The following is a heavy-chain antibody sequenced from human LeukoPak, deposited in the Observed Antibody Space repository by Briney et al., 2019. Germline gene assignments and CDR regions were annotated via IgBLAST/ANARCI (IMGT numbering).Heavy chain of an antibody. V-gene: IGHV1-8*01. J-gene: IGHJ4*02. D-gene: IGHD3-22*01. CDR3: AGSGYQKNPFDY. Sequence: ASVKVSCKASGYTFTSYDINWVRQATGQGLEWMGWMNPNSGNTGYAQKFQGRVTMTRNTSISTAYMELSSLRSEDTAVYYCAGSGYQKNPFDYWGQGTLVTVSS. CDR1: GYTFTSYD. CDR2: MNPNSGNT.